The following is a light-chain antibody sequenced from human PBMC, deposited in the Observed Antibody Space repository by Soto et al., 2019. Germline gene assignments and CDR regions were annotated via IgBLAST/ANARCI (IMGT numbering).Light chain of an antibody. Sequence: EIVMTQSPATQSAYPGERATLSCRASQSVSSNLAWYQQEPGQAPRLLIYGASTRATGIPARFSGSGSGTEFTLTISSLQSEDFAVYYCQQYNNWRTFGQGTKVDIK. V-gene: IGKV3-15*01. CDR3: QQYNNWRT. CDR1: QSVSSN. J-gene: IGKJ1*01. CDR2: GAS.